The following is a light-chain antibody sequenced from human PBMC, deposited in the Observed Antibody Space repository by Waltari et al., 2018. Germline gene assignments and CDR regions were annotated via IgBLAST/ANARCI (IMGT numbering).Light chain of an antibody. CDR1: SSNIGSNT. CDR3: SSYTSSSTYV. CDR2: DVS. V-gene: IGLV2-14*01. Sequence: QSVLTQPPSASGTPGQRVTISCSGSSSNIGSNTVNWYQQLPGKAPKLMIYDVSKRPSGVSNRFSGSKSGNTASLTISGLQAEDEADYYCSSYTSSSTYVFGTGTKVTVL. J-gene: IGLJ1*01.